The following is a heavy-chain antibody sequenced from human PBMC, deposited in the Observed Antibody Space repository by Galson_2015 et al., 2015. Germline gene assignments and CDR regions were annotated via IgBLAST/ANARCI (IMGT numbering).Heavy chain of an antibody. V-gene: IGHV3-30-3*01. Sequence: LRLSCAASGFTFSSYAMHWVRQAPGKGLEWVAVISYDGSNKFYADSVKGQFTISRDNSKNTLYLQMNSLRPEDTAVYYCARVGGDIAARTWGYFDYWGQGTLVTVSS. CDR3: ARVGGDIAARTWGYFDY. J-gene: IGHJ4*02. D-gene: IGHD6-6*01. CDR1: GFTFSSYA. CDR2: ISYDGSNK.